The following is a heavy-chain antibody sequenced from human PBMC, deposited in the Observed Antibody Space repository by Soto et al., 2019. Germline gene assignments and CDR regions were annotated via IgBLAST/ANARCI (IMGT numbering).Heavy chain of an antibody. J-gene: IGHJ4*02. D-gene: IGHD1-1*01. CDR3: ARVDVNNNWGYVY. Sequence: PGGSLRLSCAASGFTFSSSWMHWVRQAPGKGLVWVSRINSDGSTTSYADSVKGRFTISRDNAKNTLYLQMNSLRAEDTAVYYCARVDVNNNWGYVYWGQGTLVTVSS. V-gene: IGHV3-74*01. CDR2: INSDGSTT. CDR1: GFTFSSSW.